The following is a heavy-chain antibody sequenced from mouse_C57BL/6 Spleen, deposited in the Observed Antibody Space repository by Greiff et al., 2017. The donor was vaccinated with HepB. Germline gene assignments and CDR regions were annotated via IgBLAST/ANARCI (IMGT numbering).Heavy chain of an antibody. CDR1: GYAFSSSW. CDR2: IYPGDGDT. CDR3: ARDITTVRDY. Sequence: VQVVESGPELVKPGASVKISCKASGYAFSSSWMNWVKQRPGKGLEWIGRIYPGDGDTNYNGKFKGKATLTADKSSSTAYMQLSSLTSEDSAVYFCARDITTVRDYWGQGTTLTVSS. D-gene: IGHD1-1*01. V-gene: IGHV1-82*01. J-gene: IGHJ2*01.